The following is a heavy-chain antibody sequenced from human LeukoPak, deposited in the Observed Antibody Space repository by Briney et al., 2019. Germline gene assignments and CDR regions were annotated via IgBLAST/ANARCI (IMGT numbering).Heavy chain of an antibody. Sequence: PSETLSLTCSVSGGSISSSSYYWGWIRQPPGKGLEWIGSFSYSGSTYYNPSLKSRVTISVDTSKNQFSLKLSSVTAADTAVYYCARLGSSRIFDYWGQGTLVAVSS. V-gene: IGHV4-39*01. CDR1: GGSISSSSYY. CDR2: FSYSGST. CDR3: ARLGSSRIFDY. D-gene: IGHD2-2*01. J-gene: IGHJ4*02.